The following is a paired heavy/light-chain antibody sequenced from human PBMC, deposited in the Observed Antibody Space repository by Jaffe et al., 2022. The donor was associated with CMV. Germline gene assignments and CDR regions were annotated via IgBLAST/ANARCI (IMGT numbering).Heavy chain of an antibody. V-gene: IGHV3-33*08. CDR2: IWYDGSNK. D-gene: IGHD2-15*01. J-gene: IGHJ6*03. Sequence: QVQLVESGGGVVQPGRSLRLSCAASGFTFSSYGMHWVRQAPGKGLEWVAVIWYDGSNKYYADSVKGRFTISRDNSKNTLYLQMNSLRAEDTAVYYCATAVCSGGRWYCPVGLYYMDVWGKGTTVTVSS. CDR1: GFTFSSYG. CDR3: ATAVCSGGRWYCPVGLYYMDV.
Light chain of an antibody. CDR2: RNN. J-gene: IGLJ3*02. CDR1: SSNIGSNY. Sequence: QSVLTQPPSASGTPGQRVTISCSGSSSNIGSNYVYWYQQLPGTAPKLLMYRNNQRPSGVPDRFSGSKSGTSASLAISGLRSEDEADYYCAAWDDSLSGWVFGGGTKLTVL. V-gene: IGLV1-47*01. CDR3: AAWDDSLSGWV.